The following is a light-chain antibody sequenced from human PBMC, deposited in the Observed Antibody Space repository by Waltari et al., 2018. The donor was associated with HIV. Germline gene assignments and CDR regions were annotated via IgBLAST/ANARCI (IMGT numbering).Light chain of an antibody. V-gene: IGLV3-21*04. Sequence: SYVLTQPPSVSVAPGKTARITCGGNNIGINSVHWFQQKPGQAPVLVIYEESDRPSGIPGRFSGSNSGNTATLTISRVEAGDEADYYCQVWDSSSDHVVFGGGTKLTVL. CDR2: EES. CDR1: NIGINS. CDR3: QVWDSSSDHVV. J-gene: IGLJ2*01.